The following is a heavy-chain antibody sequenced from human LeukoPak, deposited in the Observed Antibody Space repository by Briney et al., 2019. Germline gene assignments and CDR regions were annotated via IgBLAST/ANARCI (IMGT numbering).Heavy chain of an antibody. CDR3: ARDDKSYGSGSYAFYYYYYYMDV. Sequence: SETLSLTCTVSGGSISSYYWSRIRQPAGKGLEWIGRIYTSGSTNYNPSLKSRVTISVDKSKNQFSLKLSSVTAADTAVYYCARDDKSYGSGSYAFYYYYYYMDVWGKGTTVTVSS. V-gene: IGHV4-4*07. CDR1: GGSISSYY. D-gene: IGHD3-10*01. CDR2: IYTSGST. J-gene: IGHJ6*03.